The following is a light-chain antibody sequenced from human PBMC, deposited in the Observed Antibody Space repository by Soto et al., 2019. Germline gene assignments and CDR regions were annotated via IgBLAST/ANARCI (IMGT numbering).Light chain of an antibody. CDR1: QSVSSSD. CDR3: QYYAESMWT. J-gene: IGKJ1*01. CDR2: GAS. Sequence: EVVWTQSPVALSLSPGERATLSCRASQSVSSSDLAWYQRKLGQAPRLLIYGASVRATGIPDRFSGSGSGTDFTLSISRRDPEDFAVYYCQYYAESMWTFGQGTKVDI. V-gene: IGKV3-20*01.